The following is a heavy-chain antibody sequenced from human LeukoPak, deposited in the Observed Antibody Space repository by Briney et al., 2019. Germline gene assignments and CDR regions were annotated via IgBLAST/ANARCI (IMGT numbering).Heavy chain of an antibody. V-gene: IGHV1-24*01. Sequence: ASVKVSCKVSGYTLSELSLHWVRQAPGKGLEWMGGEDGEAIYAQKFQGRVTVTEDTSTDTAYMDLSSLISEDTAVYYCASIDLDSWGQGTLVTVSS. CDR3: ASIDLDS. CDR2: EDGEA. J-gene: IGHJ4*02. CDR1: GYTLSELS. D-gene: IGHD3-22*01.